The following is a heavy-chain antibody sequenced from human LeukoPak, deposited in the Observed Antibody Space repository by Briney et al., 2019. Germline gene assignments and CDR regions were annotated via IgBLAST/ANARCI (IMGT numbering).Heavy chain of an antibody. D-gene: IGHD3-22*01. CDR3: ARHQLSRYYDSSVPGYYYYGMDV. CDR1: GGSITSSNYY. Sequence: SETLSLTCTVSGGSITSSNYYWGWIRQPPGKGLEWIGSIYYSGSTYYNPSLKSRVTISVDTSMNQFSLKLSSVTAADTAVYYCARHQLSRYYDSSVPGYYYYGMDVWGQGTTVTVSS. V-gene: IGHV4-39*01. CDR2: IYYSGST. J-gene: IGHJ6*02.